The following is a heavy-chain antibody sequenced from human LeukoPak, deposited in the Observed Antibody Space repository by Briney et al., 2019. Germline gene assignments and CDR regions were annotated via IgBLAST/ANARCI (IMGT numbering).Heavy chain of an antibody. V-gene: IGHV3-23*01. CDR2: ISGSGAGT. Sequence: GGSLRLSCAASRSTFSNYAMYWVRQAPGKGLEWVSTISGSGAGTYYADSVKGRFTISRDNSKNTLYLQMNSLRAEDTAVYYCARAPYGDNGYTAEVADYWGQGTLVTVSS. CDR3: ARAPYGDNGYTAEVADY. D-gene: IGHD3-16*01. J-gene: IGHJ4*02. CDR1: RSTFSNYA.